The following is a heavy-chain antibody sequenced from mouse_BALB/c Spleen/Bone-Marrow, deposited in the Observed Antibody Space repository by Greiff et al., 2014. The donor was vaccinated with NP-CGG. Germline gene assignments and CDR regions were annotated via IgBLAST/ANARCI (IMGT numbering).Heavy chain of an antibody. V-gene: IGHV1-7*01. D-gene: IGHD2-1*01. Sequence: QVQLKESGAELAKPGASVKMSCKASGYTFTSYWMHWVKQRPGQGLEWIGYINPSTGYTEYNQKFKDKSTLTADKSSSTDYMQLSSLTSEDSAVYYCARPYGNYYLDYWGQGTSVTVSS. CDR2: INPSTGYT. CDR3: ARPYGNYYLDY. CDR1: GYTFTSYW. J-gene: IGHJ4*01.